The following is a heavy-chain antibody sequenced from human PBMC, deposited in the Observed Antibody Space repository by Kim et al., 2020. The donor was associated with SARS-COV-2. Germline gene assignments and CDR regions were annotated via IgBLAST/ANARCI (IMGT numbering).Heavy chain of an antibody. CDR2: IYYSGST. D-gene: IGHD5-18*01. Sequence: SETLSLTCTVSGGSISSGGYYWSWIRQHPGKGLEWIGYIYYSGSTYYNPSLKSRVTISVDTSKNQFSLKLSSVTAADTAVYYCARECLVDTAKCFDYWGQGTLVTVSS. CDR3: ARECLVDTAKCFDY. V-gene: IGHV4-31*03. J-gene: IGHJ4*02. CDR1: GGSISSGGYY.